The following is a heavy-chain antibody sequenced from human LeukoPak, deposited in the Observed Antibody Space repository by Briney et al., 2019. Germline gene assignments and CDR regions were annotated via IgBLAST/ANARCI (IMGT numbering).Heavy chain of an antibody. J-gene: IGHJ4*02. CDR1: GFTFSSYG. Sequence: PGGSLRLSCAASGFTFSSYGMHWVRQAPGRGLEWVAVIWYDGSNKYYADSVKGRFTISRDNSKNTLYLQMNSLRAEDTAVYYCARDSSSSWYWGDYRGQGTLVTVSS. D-gene: IGHD6-13*01. CDR2: IWYDGSNK. V-gene: IGHV3-33*01. CDR3: ARDSSSSWYWGDY.